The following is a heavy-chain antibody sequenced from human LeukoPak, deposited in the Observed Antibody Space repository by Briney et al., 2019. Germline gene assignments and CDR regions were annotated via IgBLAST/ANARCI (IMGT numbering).Heavy chain of an antibody. CDR3: ARDPSAYALAASGYYYYYMDV. Sequence: ASVKVSCKASGYTFTSYYMHWVRQAPGQGLEWMGIINPSGGSTSYAQKFQGRVTMTRDTSTSTVYMELSSLRSEDTAVYYCARDPSAYALAASGYYYYYMDVWGKGTTVTVSS. CDR2: INPSGGST. D-gene: IGHD2-2*01. V-gene: IGHV1-46*01. CDR1: GYTFTSYY. J-gene: IGHJ6*03.